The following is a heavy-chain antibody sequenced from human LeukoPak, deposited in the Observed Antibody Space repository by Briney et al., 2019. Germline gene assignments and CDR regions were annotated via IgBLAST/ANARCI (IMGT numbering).Heavy chain of an antibody. CDR2: ISSSGSTI. J-gene: IGHJ6*04. Sequence: GGSLRLSCAASGFTFSTFPMNWVRQAPGKGLEWVSYISSSGSTIYYADSVKGRFTISRDNAKNSLYLQMNSLRAEDTAVYYCAELGITMIGGVWGKGTTVTISS. CDR3: AELGITMIGGV. V-gene: IGHV3-48*03. CDR1: GFTFSTFP. D-gene: IGHD3-10*02.